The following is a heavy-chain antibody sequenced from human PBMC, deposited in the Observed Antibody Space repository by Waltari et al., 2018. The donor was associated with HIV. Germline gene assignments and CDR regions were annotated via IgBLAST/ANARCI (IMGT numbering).Heavy chain of an antibody. CDR1: GFTFTHFA. V-gene: IGHV3-23*04. D-gene: IGHD3-22*01. CDR3: AKDDSTGSSGYYPFHY. Sequence: EVRLVESGRGLVQLGGCLRLSCPESGFTFTHFALNWVLQAPGKVLQCVSAISGSGGSTYYADSVKGRFTISRDNSKNTLYLQMNSLRAEDTAIYYCAKDDSTGSSGYYPFHYWGQGTLITVSS. CDR2: ISGSGGST. J-gene: IGHJ4*02.